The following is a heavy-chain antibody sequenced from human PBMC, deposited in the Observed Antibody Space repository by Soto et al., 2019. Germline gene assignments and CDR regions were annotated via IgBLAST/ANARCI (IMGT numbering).Heavy chain of an antibody. CDR2: IIPIFGTA. V-gene: IGHV1-69*13. Sequence: SVKVSCKASGGTFSSYAISWVRPAPGQGLEWMGGIIPIFGTANYAQKFQGRVTITADESTSTAYMELSSLRSEDTAVYYCASDSPYYDSSGYDPPVFDYWGQGTLVTVSS. CDR3: ASDSPYYDSSGYDPPVFDY. D-gene: IGHD3-22*01. J-gene: IGHJ4*02. CDR1: GGTFSSYA.